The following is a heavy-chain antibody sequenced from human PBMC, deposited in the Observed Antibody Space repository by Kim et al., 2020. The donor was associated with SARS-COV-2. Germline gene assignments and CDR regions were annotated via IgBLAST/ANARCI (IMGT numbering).Heavy chain of an antibody. Sequence: GESLKISCKGSGYSFTSYWISWVRQMPGKGLEWMGRIDPSDSYTNYSPSFQGHVTISADKSISTAYLQWSSLKASDTAMYYCARHQPVYYYDSSGWRFDPWGQGTLVTVSS. V-gene: IGHV5-10-1*01. CDR3: ARHQPVYYYDSSGWRFDP. D-gene: IGHD3-22*01. CDR2: IDPSDSYT. J-gene: IGHJ5*02. CDR1: GYSFTSYW.